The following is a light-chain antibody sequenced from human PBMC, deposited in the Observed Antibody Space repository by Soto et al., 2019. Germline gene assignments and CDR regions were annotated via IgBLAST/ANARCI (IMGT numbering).Light chain of an antibody. Sequence: QSVLRQPPSVSGAPGQRVTISCTGSSSNIGAGYDVHWYQHLPGTAPKLLIYGNSNRPSGVPDRFSGSKSGTSASLAITGLQAEDEADYYCQSYDSSLTSYVFGTGTKLTVL. CDR3: QSYDSSLTSYV. CDR2: GNS. CDR1: SSNIGAGYD. V-gene: IGLV1-40*01. J-gene: IGLJ1*01.